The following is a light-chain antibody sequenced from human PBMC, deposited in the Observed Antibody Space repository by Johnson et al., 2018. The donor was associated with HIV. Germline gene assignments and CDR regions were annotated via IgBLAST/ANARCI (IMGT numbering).Light chain of an antibody. CDR1: SSNVGSSF. J-gene: IGLJ1*01. CDR2: DNN. Sequence: QSALTQPPSVSAAPGQTVTISCSGSSSNVGSSFVSSYRQVPGTAPKLLIYDNNKRPSGIPGRFSGSKSGPSATLGITGLQTGDEADYYCGTWDNSLRAGVFGTGTEVTVL. V-gene: IGLV1-51*01. CDR3: GTWDNSLRAGV.